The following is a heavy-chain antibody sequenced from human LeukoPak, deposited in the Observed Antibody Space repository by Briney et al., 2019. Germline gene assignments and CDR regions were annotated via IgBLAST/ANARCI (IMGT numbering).Heavy chain of an antibody. CDR2: IYYSGST. J-gene: IGHJ6*02. CDR1: GGSISSSSYY. CDR3: ARRTGNYGYYGMDV. V-gene: IGHV4-39*01. D-gene: IGHD1-7*01. Sequence: SETLSLTCTVSGGSISSSSYYWGWIRQPPGKGLEWIGSIYYSGSTYYNPSLKSRVTISVDTSKNQFSLKLSSVTAADTAVYYCARRTGNYGYYGMDVWGQGTMVTVSS.